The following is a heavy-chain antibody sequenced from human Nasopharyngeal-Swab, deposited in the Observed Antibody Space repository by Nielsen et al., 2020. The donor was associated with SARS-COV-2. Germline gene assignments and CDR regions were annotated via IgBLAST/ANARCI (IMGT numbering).Heavy chain of an antibody. CDR2: ISGSGGTT. J-gene: IGHJ4*02. CDR1: GFTFTSYA. V-gene: IGHV3-23*01. Sequence: GGSLRLSCAASGFTFTSYAMTWVRQAPGKGLEWVSAISGSGGTTFYADSVKSRFPTSRDNPKHTLFLQMNSLRAEDTAVYYCAKGRYYDILTGDNYWGRGTLVTVSS. CDR3: AKGRYYDILTGDNY. D-gene: IGHD3-9*01.